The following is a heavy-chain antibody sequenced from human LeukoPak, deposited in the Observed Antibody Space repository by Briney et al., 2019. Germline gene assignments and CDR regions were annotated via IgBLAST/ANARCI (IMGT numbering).Heavy chain of an antibody. D-gene: IGHD4-23*01. Sequence: ASVKVSCTASGYTFTSYDINWVRQATGQGLAWMGWMNPNSGNTGYAQKFQGRVTMTRNTSISTAYMELSSLRSEDTAVYYCARSPTHYGGNLVDYWGQGTLVTVSS. V-gene: IGHV1-8*01. J-gene: IGHJ4*02. CDR3: ARSPTHYGGNLVDY. CDR2: MNPNSGNT. CDR1: GYTFTSYD.